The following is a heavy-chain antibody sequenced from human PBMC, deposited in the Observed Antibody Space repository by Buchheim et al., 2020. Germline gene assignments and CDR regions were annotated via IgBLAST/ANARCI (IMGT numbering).Heavy chain of an antibody. CDR1: GFTFSSYA. CDR2: ISGSGGST. J-gene: IGHJ4*02. D-gene: IGHD3-3*01. V-gene: IGHV3-23*01. Sequence: EVQLLESGGGLVQPGGSLRLSCAASGFTFSSYAMSWVRQAPGKGLEWVSAISGSGGSTYYADSVKGRFTISRDNSKNTLYLQMNSLRAEDTAVYYCAKKGTDYDFWSGYYGDYRWYFDYWGQGTL. CDR3: AKKGTDYDFWSGYYGDYRWYFDY.